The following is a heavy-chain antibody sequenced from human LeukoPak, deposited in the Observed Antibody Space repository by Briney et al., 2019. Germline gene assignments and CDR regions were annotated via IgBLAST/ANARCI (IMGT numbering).Heavy chain of an antibody. Sequence: SETLSLTCTVSGGSISSYYWSWIRQPPGKGLEWIGYIYYSGSTNYNPSLKSRVTISVDTSKNQFSLKLSSVTAADTAVYYCARSPHSKWLPIDYWGQGTLVTVSS. CDR1: GGSISSYY. V-gene: IGHV4-59*01. CDR3: ARSPHSKWLPIDY. J-gene: IGHJ4*02. D-gene: IGHD3-22*01. CDR2: IYYSGST.